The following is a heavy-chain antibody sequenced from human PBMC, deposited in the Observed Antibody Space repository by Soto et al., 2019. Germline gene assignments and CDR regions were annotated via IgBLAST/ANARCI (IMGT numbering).Heavy chain of an antibody. CDR3: ARRYVGNLDY. CDR1: GGSISSYY. J-gene: IGHJ4*02. CDR2: IYYSGST. Sequence: QVQLQESGPGLVKPSETLSLTCTVSGGSISSYYWRWIRQPPGKGLEWIGYIYYSGSTNYNPSLMSRVTISVDTSKNQSSLQLSSATAAYTAVYYCARRYVGNLDYWGQGTLVTVSA. D-gene: IGHD1-1*01. V-gene: IGHV4-59*08.